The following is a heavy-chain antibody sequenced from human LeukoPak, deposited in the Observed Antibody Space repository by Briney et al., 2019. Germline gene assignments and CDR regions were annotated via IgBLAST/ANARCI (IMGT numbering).Heavy chain of an antibody. CDR2: IKTDGSST. CDR1: GFTFSSYW. V-gene: IGHV3-74*01. D-gene: IGHD2-21*01. J-gene: IGHJ6*02. CDR3: ARAYSMDV. Sequence: PGGSLTLSCAVSGFTFSSYWMHWVRQAPGKGLVWVSRIKTDGSSTYYADSVKGRFTISRDNAKNTLYLQMSSLRAEDTALYYCARAYSMDVWGQGTTVTVSS.